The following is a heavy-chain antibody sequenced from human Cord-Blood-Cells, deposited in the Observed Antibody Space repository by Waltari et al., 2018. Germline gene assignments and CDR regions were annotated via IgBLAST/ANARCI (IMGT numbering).Heavy chain of an antibody. CDR1: GFTFSSYA. D-gene: IGHD6-13*01. CDR3: AKVSSSSWYYYYGMDV. Sequence: VHGGGSLRLSCAASGFTFSSYAMSWVSQAPGKGLGWVSAISGSGVSTYYADSVKGRFTIPRDNSKNTLYLQMNSLRAEDTAVYYCAKVSSSSWYYYYGMDVWGQGTTVTVSS. J-gene: IGHJ6*02. V-gene: IGHV3-23*01. CDR2: ISGSGVST.